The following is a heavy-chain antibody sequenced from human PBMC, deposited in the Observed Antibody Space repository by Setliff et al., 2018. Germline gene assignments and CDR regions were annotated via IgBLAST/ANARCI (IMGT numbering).Heavy chain of an antibody. V-gene: IGHV4-61*09. Sequence: PSETLSLTCTVSGGSISSGNYYWSWIRQPAGKGLEWIGHIQTSGTTNYNPSLKSRVTISVDTSKNQFSLKLSAVTAADTAVYFCAREDGPNYYYYYRDIWGKGTTVTVSS. CDR2: IQTSGTT. CDR1: GGSISSGNYY. D-gene: IGHD2-8*01. CDR3: AREDGPNYYYYYRDI. J-gene: IGHJ6*03.